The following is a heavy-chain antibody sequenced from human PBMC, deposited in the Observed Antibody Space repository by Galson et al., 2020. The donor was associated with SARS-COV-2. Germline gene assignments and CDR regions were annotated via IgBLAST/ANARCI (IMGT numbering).Heavy chain of an antibody. CDR3: AREGTAMRDMDV. CDR1: GFTFTTYS. V-gene: IGHV3-48*02. CDR2: ISCSSSTI. Sequence: GESLKISCAASGFTFTTYSMIWVRRAPGKGLEWLSYISCSSSTIYYADSVKGRFTISRDNAQNSLYLQMNSLRDEDTAVYYCAREGTAMRDMDVWGQGTTVTVSS. D-gene: IGHD3-10*01. J-gene: IGHJ6*02.